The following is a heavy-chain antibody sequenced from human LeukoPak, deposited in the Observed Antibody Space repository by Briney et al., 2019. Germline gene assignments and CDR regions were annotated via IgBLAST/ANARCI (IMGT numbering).Heavy chain of an antibody. CDR3: AKLKGRIGYGDLTDY. CDR1: GFTFNQYA. D-gene: IGHD4-17*01. V-gene: IGHV3-23*01. Sequence: GGSLRLSCVASGFTFNQYAMSWVRQAPGKGLEWVSAISGSGGSTYYADSVKGRFTISRDNSKNALYLQMNSLRAEDTAVYYCAKLKGRIGYGDLTDYWGQGTLVTVSS. CDR2: ISGSGGST. J-gene: IGHJ4*02.